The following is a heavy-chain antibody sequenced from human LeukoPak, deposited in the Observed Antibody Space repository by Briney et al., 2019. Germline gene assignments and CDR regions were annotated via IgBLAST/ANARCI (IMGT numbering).Heavy chain of an antibody. CDR2: IKQDGSEK. CDR3: ARALDILTGYSPSGY. Sequence: GGSLRFSCAASGFTFSSYLMRWVRQAPGKGLEWVANIKQDGSEKYYVDSVKGRFTISRDNAKNSLYLQMNSLRAEDTAVYYCARALDILTGYSPSGYWGQGTLVTVSS. J-gene: IGHJ4*02. CDR1: GFTFSSYL. D-gene: IGHD3-9*01. V-gene: IGHV3-7*01.